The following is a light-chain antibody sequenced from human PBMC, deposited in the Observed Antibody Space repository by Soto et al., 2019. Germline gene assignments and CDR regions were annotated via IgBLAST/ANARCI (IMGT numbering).Light chain of an antibody. Sequence: QPVLTQPPSASGTPGQRVTIACSGSSSNIVSNTVNWYQQLPGTAPKLLIYSNDQRPSGVPDRFSGSKSGTSASLAISGLQSDDEADYYCAAWDDSLSGVVFGGGTKLTVL. CDR2: SND. V-gene: IGLV1-44*01. J-gene: IGLJ2*01. CDR1: SSNIVSNT. CDR3: AAWDDSLSGVV.